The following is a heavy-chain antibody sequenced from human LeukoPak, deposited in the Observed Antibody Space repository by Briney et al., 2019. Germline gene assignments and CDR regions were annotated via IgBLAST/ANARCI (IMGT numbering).Heavy chain of an antibody. V-gene: IGHV5-51*01. J-gene: IGHJ4*02. Sequence: GESPQISCKGSGYSFACYWIGWVRQMPGKGLEWMGGIYPGDFDTRYSQSFQGQVTISADKSISTAYLQWSSLKASDTAMYYCASMATVTTFGYFDYWGQGTLVTVSS. CDR3: ASMATVTTFGYFDY. D-gene: IGHD4-17*01. CDR2: IYPGDFDT. CDR1: GYSFACYW.